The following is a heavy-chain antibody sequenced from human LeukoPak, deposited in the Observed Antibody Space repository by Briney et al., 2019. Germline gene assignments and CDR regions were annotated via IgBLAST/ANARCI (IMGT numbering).Heavy chain of an antibody. J-gene: IGHJ4*02. D-gene: IGHD2-15*01. CDR3: ARDSNRGYCSGGSCYSFDY. CDR2: ISSSSSYI. CDR1: GFIFNNYV. Sequence: GGSLRLSCAASGFIFNNYVMNWVRQAPGRGLEWVSYISSSSSYIYYADSVRGRFTISRDNAKNSLYLQMNSLRAEDTAVYYCARDSNRGYCSGGSCYSFDYWGQETLVTVSS. V-gene: IGHV3-21*05.